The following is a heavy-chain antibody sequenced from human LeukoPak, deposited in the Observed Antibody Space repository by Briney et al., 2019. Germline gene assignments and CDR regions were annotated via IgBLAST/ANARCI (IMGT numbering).Heavy chain of an antibody. CDR1: GFTFSSYE. CDR2: ISSSGSTI. D-gene: IGHD5-24*01. CDR3: ARETGYRTYYFDY. Sequence: GGSLRLSCAASGFTFSSYEMNWVRQAPGKGLEWVSYISSSGSTIYYADSVKGRFTISRDNAKNSLYLQMNSLRAEDTAVYYCARETGYRTYYFDYWGQGSLVTVSS. J-gene: IGHJ4*02. V-gene: IGHV3-48*03.